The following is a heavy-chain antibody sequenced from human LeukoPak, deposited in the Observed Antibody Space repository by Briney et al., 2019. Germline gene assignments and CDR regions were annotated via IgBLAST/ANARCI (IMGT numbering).Heavy chain of an antibody. V-gene: IGHV4-39*07. CDR3: ARVYYGSGSYYSQYYFDY. J-gene: IGHJ4*02. Sequence: SETLSLTCTVSGGSISSSSYYWGWIRQPPGKGLEWIGSIYYSGSTYYNPSLKSRVTISVDTSKNQFSLKLSSVTAADTAVYYCARVYYGSGSYYSQYYFDYWGQGTLVTVSS. D-gene: IGHD3-10*01. CDR1: GGSISSSSYY. CDR2: IYYSGST.